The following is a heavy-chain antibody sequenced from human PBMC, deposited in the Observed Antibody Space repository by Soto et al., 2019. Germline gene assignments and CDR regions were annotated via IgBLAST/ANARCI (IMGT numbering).Heavy chain of an antibody. V-gene: IGHV3-33*01. CDR2: IWYDGSNK. CDR1: GFTFSSHA. CDR3: ARDGQSLAPYALDI. J-gene: IGHJ6*02. D-gene: IGHD6-19*01. Sequence: QVQVVESGGGVVQPGRSLRLSCTVSGFTFSSHAMHWVRQAPGKGLEWVAQIWYDGSNKYYADSVKGRFTISRDTSKTTRYVQMDSLRVEDTAVYYCARDGQSLAPYALDIWGQATSVTV.